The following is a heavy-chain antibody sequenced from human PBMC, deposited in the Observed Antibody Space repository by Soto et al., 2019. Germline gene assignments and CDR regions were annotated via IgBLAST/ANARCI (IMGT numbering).Heavy chain of an antibody. V-gene: IGHV3-23*01. J-gene: IGHJ4*02. CDR1: GFTFSSYA. CDR3: AKCQRIAATNGLRFDD. D-gene: IGHD6-13*01. Sequence: GGSLRLSCAASGFTFSSYAMSWVRQAPGKGLEWVSAISGSGGSTYYADSVKGRFTISRDNSKNTLYLQMNSLRAEDTAVYYCAKCQRIAATNGLRFDDWGQGTLVTVSS. CDR2: ISGSGGST.